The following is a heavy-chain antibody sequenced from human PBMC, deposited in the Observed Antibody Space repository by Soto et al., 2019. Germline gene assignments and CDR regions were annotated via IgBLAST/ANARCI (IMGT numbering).Heavy chain of an antibody. CDR2: VIPIFGTA. D-gene: IGHD3-10*01. CDR3: AVSYGVDVPSAFDI. CDR1: GGTFSSYA. Sequence: QVQLVQSGAEVKKPGSSVKVSCKASGGTFSSYAISWVRQAPGQGLEWMGGVIPIFGTANYAQKFQGRVTITADESTSTAYMELSSLRAEDTAVYYCAVSYGVDVPSAFDIWGQGTMVTVSS. J-gene: IGHJ3*02. V-gene: IGHV1-69*01.